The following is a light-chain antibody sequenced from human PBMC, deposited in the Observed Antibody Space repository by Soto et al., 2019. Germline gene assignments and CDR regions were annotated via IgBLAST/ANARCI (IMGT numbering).Light chain of an antibody. Sequence: EIVLTQSPDTLSLSPGERATLSCRASQSISTNLAWYQQKPGQAPRLLIFGASTRATGIPARFSGSGSGTEFTLTISSLQSEDFAVYYCHQYNNWPPWTFGQGTRLEI. CDR2: GAS. CDR3: HQYNNWPPWT. CDR1: QSISTN. V-gene: IGKV3-15*01. J-gene: IGKJ5*01.